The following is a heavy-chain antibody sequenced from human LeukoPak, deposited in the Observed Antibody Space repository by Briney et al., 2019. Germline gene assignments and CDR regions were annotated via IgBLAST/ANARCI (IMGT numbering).Heavy chain of an antibody. CDR3: ARRGRSDYYDSSGYYRKKDAFDI. Sequence: SETLSLTCTVSGGSISSYYWSWIRQPPGKGLEWIGYIYYSGSTNYNPSLKSRVTISVDTSKNQFSLKLSSVTAADTAVYYCARRGRSDYYDSSGYYRKKDAFDIWGQGTMVTVSS. V-gene: IGHV4-59*08. D-gene: IGHD3-22*01. J-gene: IGHJ3*02. CDR1: GGSISSYY. CDR2: IYYSGST.